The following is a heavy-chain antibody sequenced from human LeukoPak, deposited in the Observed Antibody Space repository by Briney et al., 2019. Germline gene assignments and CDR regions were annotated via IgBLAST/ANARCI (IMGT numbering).Heavy chain of an antibody. Sequence: ASVKVSCKASGYTFTSYDINWVRQATGQGLEWMGWMNPNSGNTGYAQKFQGRVTMTRDMSTSTVYMELSSLRSEDTAVYYCAREGDDYVWGSYRYDYWGQGTLVTVSS. CDR3: AREGDDYVWGSYRYDY. CDR1: GYTFTSYD. V-gene: IGHV1-8*01. J-gene: IGHJ4*02. D-gene: IGHD3-16*02. CDR2: MNPNSGNT.